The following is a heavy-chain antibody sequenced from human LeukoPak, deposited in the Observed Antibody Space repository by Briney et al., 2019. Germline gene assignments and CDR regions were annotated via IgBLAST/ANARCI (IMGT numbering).Heavy chain of an antibody. CDR3: VRWGSGKVMDV. J-gene: IGHJ6*04. CDR1: GFTFSSHG. Sequence: PGGSLRLSCAASGFTFSSHGMHWVRQAPGKGLEWVAVIWYDASNKYYADSVKGRFTISRDNSKNMLYVEMNSLRAEDTAVYYCVRWGSGKVMDVRGKGTTVTVSP. D-gene: IGHD7-27*01. V-gene: IGHV3-33*01. CDR2: IWYDASNK.